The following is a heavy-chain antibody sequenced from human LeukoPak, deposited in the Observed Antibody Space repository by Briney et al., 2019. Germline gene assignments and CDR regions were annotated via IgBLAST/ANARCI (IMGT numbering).Heavy chain of an antibody. CDR2: IYYSGST. Sequence: SETLSLTCIVSGGSISSSRDYWAWIRQPPGKGLEWIANIYYSGSTYYSPSLKSRVIISVDTSKNQFSLKLSSVTAADTAVYYCARVVRVDYAHSHSSWYYSPNPPYYFDYWGQGTLVTVSS. CDR1: GGSISSSRDY. V-gene: IGHV4-39*01. D-gene: IGHD6-13*01. CDR3: ARVVRVDYAHSHSSWYYSPNPPYYFDY. J-gene: IGHJ4*02.